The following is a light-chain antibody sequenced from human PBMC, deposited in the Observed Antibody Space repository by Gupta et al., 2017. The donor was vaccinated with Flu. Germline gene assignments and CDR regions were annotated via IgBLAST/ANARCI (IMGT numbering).Light chain of an antibody. V-gene: IGLV2-14*01. CDR1: SSDVGAYDY. CDR3: SSYTGRSAPLI. J-gene: IGLJ2*01. Sequence: QSALTQPASVSGSPGQSITISCTGTSSDVGAYDYVCWYQQHPDKAPKLIIYEVNNRPSGVSHRFSGSKSGNTASLTISGLQAEDEADYYCSSYTGRSAPLIIGGGTKVTVL. CDR2: EVN.